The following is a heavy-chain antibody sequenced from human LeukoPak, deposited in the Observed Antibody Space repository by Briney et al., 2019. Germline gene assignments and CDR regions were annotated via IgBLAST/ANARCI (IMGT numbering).Heavy chain of an antibody. Sequence: GGSLRLSCAVPRFTFSSYTMHWVRQAPGKGLEWVGLLLYDGSNKYYADSVKGRFTFARDNSENTLCLEMNSLRVEDTVAYYCARDRGYSYGHPLDYWGQGTLVTVSS. V-gene: IGHV3-30-3*01. J-gene: IGHJ4*02. CDR1: RFTFSSYT. CDR2: LLYDGSNK. D-gene: IGHD5-18*01. CDR3: ARDRGYSYGHPLDY.